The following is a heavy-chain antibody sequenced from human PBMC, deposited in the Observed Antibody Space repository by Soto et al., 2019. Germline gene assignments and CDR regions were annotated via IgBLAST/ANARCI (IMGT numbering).Heavy chain of an antibody. D-gene: IGHD3-10*01. CDR2: TYYRSKWYN. Sequence: PSQTLSLTCAISGDGVSSNSAVWNWIRQSPSRGLEWLGRTYYRSKWYNDYAVSVKSRITINPDTSKNQFSLQLNSVTPEDTAVYYCARAMVRGHRALGVDIWGQGTMVTVSS. CDR1: GDGVSSNSAV. V-gene: IGHV6-1*01. CDR3: ARAMVRGHRALGVDI. J-gene: IGHJ3*02.